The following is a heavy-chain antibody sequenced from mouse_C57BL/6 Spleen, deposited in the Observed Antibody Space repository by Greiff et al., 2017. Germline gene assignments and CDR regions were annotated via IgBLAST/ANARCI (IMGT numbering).Heavy chain of an antibody. Sequence: QVQLQQSGAELVRPGSSVKLSCKASGYTFTSYWMDWVKQRPGQGLEWIGNIYPSDSETHYNQKFKDKATLTVDKSSSTAYMQLSSLTSEDSAVYYCARGVYGSSSYYAMDYWGQGTSVTVSS. V-gene: IGHV1-61*01. CDR3: ARGVYGSSSYYAMDY. CDR1: GYTFTSYW. J-gene: IGHJ4*01. CDR2: IYPSDSET. D-gene: IGHD1-1*01.